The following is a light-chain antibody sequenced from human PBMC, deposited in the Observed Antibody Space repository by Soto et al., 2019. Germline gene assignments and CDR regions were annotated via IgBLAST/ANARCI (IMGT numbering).Light chain of an antibody. Sequence: VLTQSPSTLSLSPGERATLSCRASQSVSSYLAWYQQKPGQAPRLLIYDASNRATGIPARFSGSGSGTDFTLTISSLEPEDFAVYYCQQRSNWPPRNTFGQGTRLEIK. V-gene: IGKV3-11*01. CDR2: DAS. J-gene: IGKJ5*01. CDR1: QSVSSY. CDR3: QQRSNWPPRNT.